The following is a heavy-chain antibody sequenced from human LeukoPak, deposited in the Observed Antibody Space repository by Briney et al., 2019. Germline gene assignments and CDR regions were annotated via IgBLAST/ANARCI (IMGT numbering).Heavy chain of an antibody. CDR1: GGTFSSYA. Sequence: ASVKVSCKASGGTFSSYAISWVRQAPGQGLEWMEGIIPIFGTANYAQKFQGRVTITTDESTSTAYMELSSLRSEDTAVYYCARGHYGPYYFDYWGQGTLVTVSS. CDR3: ARGHYGPYYFDY. J-gene: IGHJ4*02. D-gene: IGHD3-10*01. V-gene: IGHV1-69*05. CDR2: IIPIFGTA.